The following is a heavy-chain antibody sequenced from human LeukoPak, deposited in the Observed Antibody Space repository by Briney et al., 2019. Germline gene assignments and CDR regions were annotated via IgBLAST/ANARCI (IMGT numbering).Heavy chain of an antibody. Sequence: SETLSLTCAVSGYSITTVYCWGWIRQTPGRGLEWIGSLHHSGITSYNPSLKSRVTISVDTSKNQFSLRLTSVTAADTAVYYCARVGGSDSTGHYSVDYWGQGTLVTVSS. J-gene: IGHJ4*02. V-gene: IGHV4-38-2*01. D-gene: IGHD3-22*01. CDR3: ARVGGSDSTGHYSVDY. CDR2: LHHSGIT. CDR1: GYSITTVYC.